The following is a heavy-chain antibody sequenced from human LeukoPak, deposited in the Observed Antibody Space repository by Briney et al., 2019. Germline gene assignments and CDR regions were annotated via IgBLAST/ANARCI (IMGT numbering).Heavy chain of an antibody. V-gene: IGHV3-64*01. D-gene: IGHD2-2*02. CDR3: ARGLRDCTSTSCFTYWYFDL. CDR2: IRTNEGST. CDR1: GFTFSSYA. Sequence: PGGSLRLSCAASGFTFSSYAMHWVRQAPGKGLEYVSTIRTNEGSTYYANSVKGGFTISRDNSKNTLYLQMGSLGAEDMAVYYCARGLRDCTSTSCFTYWYFDLWGRGTLVTVSS. J-gene: IGHJ2*01.